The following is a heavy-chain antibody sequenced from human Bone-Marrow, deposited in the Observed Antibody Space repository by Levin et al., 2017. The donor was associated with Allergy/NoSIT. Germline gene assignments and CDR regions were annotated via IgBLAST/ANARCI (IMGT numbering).Heavy chain of an antibody. V-gene: IGHV3-23*01. D-gene: IGHD5-12*01. CDR2: VSGSGSGT. CDR3: AKDRSGSRSKGDLDY. J-gene: IGHJ4*02. CDR1: GFTFKNYA. Sequence: GGSLRLSCAPSGFTFKNYAMTWVRQAPGRGLEWVSTVSGSGSGTYYADSVKGRFTISRDNSNSTLYLRLNSLRVEDAAVYYCAKDRSGSRSKGDLDYWGQGTLVTVSS.